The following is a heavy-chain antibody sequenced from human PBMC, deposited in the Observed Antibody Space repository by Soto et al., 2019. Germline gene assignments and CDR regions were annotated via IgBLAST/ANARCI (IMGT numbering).Heavy chain of an antibody. D-gene: IGHD4-17*01. J-gene: IGHJ4*02. V-gene: IGHV4-31*03. CDR3: ARTVTTRCFDS. CDR1: GGSISTAGDY. CDR2: IYYTRST. Sequence: QLQESGPGLVKPSQTLSLTCTVSGGSISTAGDYWSWIRHRPGMGLEWIGYIYYTRSTLYNPSLESRINISVDTSTNQFSLKLTSVTAADTAVYYCARTVTTRCFDSWGQGTLVTVSS.